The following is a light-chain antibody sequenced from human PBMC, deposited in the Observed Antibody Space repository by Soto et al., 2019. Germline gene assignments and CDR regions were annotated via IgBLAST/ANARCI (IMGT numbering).Light chain of an antibody. CDR1: MRDVGAYNL. V-gene: IGLV2-14*01. CDR2: EVR. CDR3: SAYTARSTLV. Sequence: QSALTQPASVSGSAGQSITISCSGTMRDVGAYNLVSWYQQHPGTAPKLIIYEVRNRPSGISSRFSGSRSGNTASLTISGLQPEDEGDYYGSAYTARSTLVFGGGTKLTVL. J-gene: IGLJ3*02.